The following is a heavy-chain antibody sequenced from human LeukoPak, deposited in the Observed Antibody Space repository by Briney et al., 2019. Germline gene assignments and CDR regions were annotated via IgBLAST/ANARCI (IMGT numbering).Heavy chain of an antibody. V-gene: IGHV3-30-3*01. CDR2: ISNVGGSK. CDR1: GFTFSDYA. CDR3: ARDLSTGPADYCFDS. Sequence: GGSLRLSCAASGFTFSDYAIHWVRQAPGKGLEWVSVISNVGGSKHYADSVNGRFTISRDNSKNTLLLQMISLRTEDTAVYYCARDLSTGPADYCFDSWGQGTLVTVSS. D-gene: IGHD2-2*01. J-gene: IGHJ4*02.